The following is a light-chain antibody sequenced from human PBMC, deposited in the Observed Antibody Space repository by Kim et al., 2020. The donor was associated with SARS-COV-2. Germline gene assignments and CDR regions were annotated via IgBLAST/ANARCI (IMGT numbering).Light chain of an antibody. CDR2: GAS. CDR1: QSVSSSY. V-gene: IGKV3-20*01. Sequence: SPGERATLSCRASQSVSSSYLAWYQQKPGQAPRLLIYGASSRATGIPDRFSGSGSGTVFTLTISRLEPEDFAVYYCQQYGSSPRTFGQGTKVDIK. J-gene: IGKJ1*01. CDR3: QQYGSSPRT.